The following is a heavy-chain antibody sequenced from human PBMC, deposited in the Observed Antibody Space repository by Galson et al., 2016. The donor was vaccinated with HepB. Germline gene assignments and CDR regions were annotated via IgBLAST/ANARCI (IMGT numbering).Heavy chain of an antibody. CDR2: TAYDGSNK. CDR1: GFTFSSYG. Sequence: SLRLSCAASGFTFSSYGMHWVRQAPGKGLEWVAVTAYDGSNKYYADSVKGRFTISRGNSKNTLYLQVNSLRPEDTAVYFCAKAGYHGADAYYYYFDYWGQGTLVTVSS. V-gene: IGHV3-30*18. D-gene: IGHD3-16*01. J-gene: IGHJ4*02. CDR3: AKAGYHGADAYYYYFDY.